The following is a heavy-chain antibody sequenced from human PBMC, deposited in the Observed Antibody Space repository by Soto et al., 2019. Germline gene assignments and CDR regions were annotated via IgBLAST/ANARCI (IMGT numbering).Heavy chain of an antibody. CDR1: GGTFSSYA. J-gene: IGHJ6*02. D-gene: IGHD2-2*01. CDR2: IIPISGTA. CDR3: ARSQGSSTSLEIYYYYYYGMDV. Sequence: QVQLVQSGAEVKKPGSSVKVSCKASGGTFSSYAISWVRQAPGQGLEWMGGIIPISGTANYAQKFQGRVTITADESTSTAYLAQSSLRSEDTAVYYCARSQGSSTSLEIYYYYYYGMDVWGQGTTVTVSS. V-gene: IGHV1-69*01.